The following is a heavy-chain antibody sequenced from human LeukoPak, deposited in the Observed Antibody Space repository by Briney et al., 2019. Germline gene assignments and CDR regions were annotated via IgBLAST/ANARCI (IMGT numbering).Heavy chain of an antibody. Sequence: GESLKISCKGSGYSFTNYWIGWVRQMPGKGLGWMGIIYPGDSDTTYSPSFQGQVTISADKSISTAYLQWSSLKASDTAIYYCARRYCSGGSCYRNWFDPWGQGTLVTVSS. CDR2: IYPGDSDT. V-gene: IGHV5-51*01. CDR3: ARRYCSGGSCYRNWFDP. D-gene: IGHD2-15*01. J-gene: IGHJ5*02. CDR1: GYSFTNYW.